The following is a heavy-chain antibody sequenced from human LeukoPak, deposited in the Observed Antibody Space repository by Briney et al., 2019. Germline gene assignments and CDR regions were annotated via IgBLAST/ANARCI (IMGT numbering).Heavy chain of an antibody. J-gene: IGHJ6*03. D-gene: IGHD2-15*01. CDR3: ARESGGYCSGGSCYGPRYYYYYMDV. CDR2: IIPVFGTA. Sequence: SVKVSCKASGGTFSSYAISWVRQAPGQGLEWMGGIIPVFGTANYAQKFQGRVTITADESTSTAYMELSSLRSEDTAVYYCARESGGYCSGGSCYGPRYYYYYMDVWGKGTTVTISS. V-gene: IGHV1-69*01. CDR1: GGTFSSYA.